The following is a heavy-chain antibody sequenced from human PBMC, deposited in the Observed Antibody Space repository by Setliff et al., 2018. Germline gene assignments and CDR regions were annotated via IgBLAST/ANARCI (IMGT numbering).Heavy chain of an antibody. J-gene: IGHJ5*02. Sequence: PSETLSLICTVSGGSISSGSYYWSWIRQPAGKGLEWIGRIYSSGSTKYNPSLKSRVTISGDTSKNQFSLKLSSVTAADTAVYYCARGAPGWELLSWFDPWGQGTLVTVSS. CDR2: IYSSGST. V-gene: IGHV4-61*02. D-gene: IGHD1-26*01. CDR3: ARGAPGWELLSWFDP. CDR1: GGSISSGSYY.